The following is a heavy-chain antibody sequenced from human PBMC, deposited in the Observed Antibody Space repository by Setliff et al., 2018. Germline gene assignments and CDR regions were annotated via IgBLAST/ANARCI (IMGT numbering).Heavy chain of an antibody. V-gene: IGHV4-34*01. Sequence: SETLSLTCTVYGGSFSNYYWGWIRQSPGKGLEWIGEINDSGTTNYSPSLKSRVTISLDASTNQFSLKLRSVSAADTAVYYCRYWSGYYDNDYWGQGTLVTVSS. CDR2: INDSGTT. CDR3: RYWSGYYDNDY. J-gene: IGHJ4*02. CDR1: GGSFSNYY. D-gene: IGHD3-3*01.